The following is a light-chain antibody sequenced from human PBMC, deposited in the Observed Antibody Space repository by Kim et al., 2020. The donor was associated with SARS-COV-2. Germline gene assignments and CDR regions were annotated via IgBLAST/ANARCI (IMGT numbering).Light chain of an antibody. CDR1: QSVTRNN. Sequence: LSPGDGATLSCRASQSVTRNNLAWYQQRPGQAPRLLIYAASRRAAGIPARFSGSGSGTDFTLTISSLEPEDFAVYYCQQRSNWLTFGGGTKVDIK. CDR3: QQRSNWLT. V-gene: IGKV3D-20*02. J-gene: IGKJ4*01. CDR2: AAS.